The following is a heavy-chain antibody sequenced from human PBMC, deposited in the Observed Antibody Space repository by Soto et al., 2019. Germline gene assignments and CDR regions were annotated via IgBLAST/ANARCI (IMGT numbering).Heavy chain of an antibody. V-gene: IGHV1-2*04. CDR2: INPNSGGT. CDR1: GYTFTGYY. Sequence: QVQLVQAGAEVKKPGASVKVSCKASGYTFTGYYMHWVRQAPGQGLEWMGWINPNSGGTNYAQKVQGWVTMTRDTSISTAYMELSRLRSDDTAVYYCSSATRGSGSYGSFDYWGQGTMVTVSS. D-gene: IGHD3-10*01. J-gene: IGHJ4*02. CDR3: SSATRGSGSYGSFDY.